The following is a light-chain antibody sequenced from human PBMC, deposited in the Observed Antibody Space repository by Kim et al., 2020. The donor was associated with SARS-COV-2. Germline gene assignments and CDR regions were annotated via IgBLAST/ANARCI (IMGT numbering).Light chain of an antibody. J-gene: IGKJ4*01. Sequence: EIVLTQSPGTLSLSPGERATLSCKASQHIDSYLAWYQHKPGQTPSLLIYEASNRAPGIPARFSGSGSGTDFTLTISSLEPEDFAVYYCQQRYKWPLTFGGGTKVDIK. V-gene: IGKV3-11*01. CDR1: QHIDSY. CDR3: QQRYKWPLT. CDR2: EAS.